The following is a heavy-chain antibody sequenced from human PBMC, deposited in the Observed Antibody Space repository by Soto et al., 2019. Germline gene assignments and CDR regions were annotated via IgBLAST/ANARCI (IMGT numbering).Heavy chain of an antibody. Sequence: WGSLRLSCAASGFTFSSYAIHFFRHAPFKGLEWVAVISYDGSNKYYADSVKGRFTISRDNSKNTLYLQMNSLRAEDTAVYYCARDGAARPRFDYWGQGTLVTVSS. CDR3: ARDGAARPRFDY. V-gene: IGHV3-30-3*01. CDR1: GFTFSSYA. D-gene: IGHD6-6*01. J-gene: IGHJ4*02. CDR2: ISYDGSNK.